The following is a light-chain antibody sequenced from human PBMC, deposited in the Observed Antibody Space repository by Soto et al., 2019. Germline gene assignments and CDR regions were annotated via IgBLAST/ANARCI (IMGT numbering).Light chain of an antibody. CDR1: NSDVGGYNY. J-gene: IGLJ3*02. CDR2: DVT. Sequence: QSVLTQPRSVSGSPGQSVTISCTGTNSDVGGYNYVSWYPQHPGKAPKLMIYDVTKRPSGVPDRFSGSKSGNTASLTISGLQAEDEADYYCCSYAGSFAWVFGGGTKLTVL. V-gene: IGLV2-11*01. CDR3: CSYAGSFAWV.